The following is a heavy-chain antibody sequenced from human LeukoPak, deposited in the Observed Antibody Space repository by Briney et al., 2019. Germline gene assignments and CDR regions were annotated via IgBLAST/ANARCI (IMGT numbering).Heavy chain of an antibody. CDR2: IYYSGST. D-gene: IGHD1-26*01. J-gene: IGHJ4*02. Sequence: SETLSLTCTVSGRSISSYYWSWIRQPPGKGLEWIGYIYYSGSTNYNPSLKSRVTISVDTSKNQFSLKLSSVTAADTAVYYCARDSGIDLFDYWGQGTLVTVSS. V-gene: IGHV4-59*01. CDR3: ARDSGIDLFDY. CDR1: GRSISSYY.